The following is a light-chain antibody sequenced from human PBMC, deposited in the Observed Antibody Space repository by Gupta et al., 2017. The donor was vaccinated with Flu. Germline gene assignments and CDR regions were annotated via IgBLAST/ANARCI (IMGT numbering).Light chain of an antibody. V-gene: IGLV1-47*01. Sequence: QSVLTQPPSASGTPGQRVTISCSGSSSNIGSNYVYWYQQLPGTAPNLLICRNNQRPSGVPARFSGSTSGTSASLAITVLRSEDEADYYYAAWDDSLSGNYVFGTGTKVTVL. CDR1: SSNIGSNY. J-gene: IGLJ1*01. CDR2: RNN. CDR3: AAWDDSLSGNYV.